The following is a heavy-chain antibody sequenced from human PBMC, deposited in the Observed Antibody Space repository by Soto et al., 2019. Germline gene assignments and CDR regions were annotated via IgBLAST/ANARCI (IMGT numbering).Heavy chain of an antibody. J-gene: IGHJ4*02. CDR1: GFTFARYS. CDR2: ISSTTNYI. CDR3: AREPEDLTSNSDY. Sequence: TGGSLRLSCAASGFTFARYSMNWVRQAPGKGLEWVSSISSTTNYIYYGDSMKGRFTISRDNAKNSLYLEMNSLRAEDTAVYYCAREPEDLTSNSDYWGQGTLVTVSS. V-gene: IGHV3-21*06.